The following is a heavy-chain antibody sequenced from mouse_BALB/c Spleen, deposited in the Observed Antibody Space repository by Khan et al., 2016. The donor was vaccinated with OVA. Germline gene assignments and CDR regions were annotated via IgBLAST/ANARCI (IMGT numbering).Heavy chain of an antibody. V-gene: IGHV1-77*01. CDR1: GYTFTDYV. CDR3: ARGGYDAFAY. D-gene: IGHD2-2*01. J-gene: IGHJ3*01. Sequence: QVQLKQSGPELVKPGASVKMSCKASGYTFTDYVINWVKQRTGQGLEWIGQIYPGSGSTYYNEKFKGKATLTADKSSNTAYMQLSSLTSEDSAVYFCARGGYDAFAYWGQGTLVTCSA. CDR2: IYPGSGST.